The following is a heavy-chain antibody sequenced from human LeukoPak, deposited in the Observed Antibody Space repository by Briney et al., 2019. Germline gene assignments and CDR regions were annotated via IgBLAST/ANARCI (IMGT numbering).Heavy chain of an antibody. CDR2: ISYDGSNK. Sequence: PGGSLRLSCAASGFTFSSYGMHWVRQARGKGLEWVAVISYDGSNKYYADSVKGRFTISRDNSKNTLYLQMNSLRAEDTAVYYCAKGMVRGVKGAFDIWGQGTMVTVSS. J-gene: IGHJ3*02. D-gene: IGHD3-10*01. CDR1: GFTFSSYG. CDR3: AKGMVRGVKGAFDI. V-gene: IGHV3-30*18.